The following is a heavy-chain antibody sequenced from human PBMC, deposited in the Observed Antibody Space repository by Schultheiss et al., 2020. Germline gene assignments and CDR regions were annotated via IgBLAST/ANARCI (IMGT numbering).Heavy chain of an antibody. Sequence: GGSLRLSCAASGFTFSNYGMHWVRQAPGSGLEWVTVLWYDGTNKYYADSIKGRFSISRDTSKNTLYLQMNSLRAEDTAVYYCARDYIVLVVYAPSNWGQGTLVTVSS. D-gene: IGHD2-8*02. CDR3: ARDYIVLVVYAPSN. CDR2: LWYDGTNK. J-gene: IGHJ4*02. CDR1: GFTFSNYG. V-gene: IGHV3-33*01.